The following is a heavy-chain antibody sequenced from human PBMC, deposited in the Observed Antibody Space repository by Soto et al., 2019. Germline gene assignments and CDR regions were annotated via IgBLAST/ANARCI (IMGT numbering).Heavy chain of an antibody. CDR3: TVWGSGNDFGAA. CDR2: SKNKADSYTT. J-gene: IGHJ4*02. D-gene: IGHD3-10*01. Sequence: EVQLVESGGGLVQPGGSLGFSCAASGFTFIDHYMDWVRRAPGKGLGWVGRSKNKADSYTTEYAASVKGRFTISRDGSKNSLFLQMNSLKTEDTAVYYCTVWGSGNDFGAAWGQGILVTVSS. CDR1: GFTFIDHY. V-gene: IGHV3-72*01.